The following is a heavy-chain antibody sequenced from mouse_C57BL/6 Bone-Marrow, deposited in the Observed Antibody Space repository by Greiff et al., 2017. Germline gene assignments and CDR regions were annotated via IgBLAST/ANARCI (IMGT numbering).Heavy chain of an antibody. Sequence: EVQLQQSGTVLARPGASVKMSCKTSGYTFTSYWMHWVKQRPGQGLEWIGAIDPGNSDTSYNQKFKGKAKLTAVTSASTAYMELSSLTNEDSAVYSCTRPYYDHVGPPLYAMDSWGHGTSVTVSS. CDR2: IDPGNSDT. CDR1: GYTFTSYW. CDR3: TRPYYDHVGPPLYAMDS. D-gene: IGHD2-4*01. J-gene: IGHJ4*01. V-gene: IGHV1-5*01.